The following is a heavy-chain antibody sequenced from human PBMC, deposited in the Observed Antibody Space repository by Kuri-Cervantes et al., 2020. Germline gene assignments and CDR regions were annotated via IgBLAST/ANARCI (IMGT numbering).Heavy chain of an antibody. J-gene: IGHJ3*02. Sequence: GESLKISCAASGFTFSSYGMHWVRQAPGKGLEWVAVISYDGSNKYYADSVKGRFTISRDNSKNTLYLQMNSLRAEDTAVYYCARFSDAFDIWGPGTMVTVSS. V-gene: IGHV3-30*03. D-gene: IGHD3-3*01. CDR2: ISYDGSNK. CDR3: ARFSDAFDI. CDR1: GFTFSSYG.